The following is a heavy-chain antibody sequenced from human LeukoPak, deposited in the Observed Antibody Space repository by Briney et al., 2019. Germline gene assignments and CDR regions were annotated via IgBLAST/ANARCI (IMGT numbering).Heavy chain of an antibody. Sequence: GESLKISCKGSGYSFTTYWIAWVRQMTGKGLEWMGIIYPGDANTRYSPSFQSHVTISADKSINTAYLQWSSLKTSDTAMYYCARHSYTNGWFFFDPWGQGTLVTVSS. CDR1: GYSFTTYW. D-gene: IGHD6-19*01. CDR3: ARHSYTNGWFFFDP. CDR2: IYPGDANT. J-gene: IGHJ5*02. V-gene: IGHV5-51*01.